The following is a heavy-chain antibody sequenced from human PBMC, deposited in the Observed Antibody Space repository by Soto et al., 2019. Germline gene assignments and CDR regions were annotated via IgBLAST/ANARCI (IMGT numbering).Heavy chain of an antibody. V-gene: IGHV4-59*08. CDR3: ARQSNTVTTIDY. Sequence: SETLSLTCTVSGGSISSYYWSWIRQPPGKGLEWIGYIYYSGSTNYNPSLKSRVTISVDTSKNQFSLKLSSVTAADTAVYYCARQSNTVTTIDYWGKGTLVTVPS. CDR2: IYYSGST. D-gene: IGHD4-17*01. J-gene: IGHJ4*02. CDR1: GGSISSYY.